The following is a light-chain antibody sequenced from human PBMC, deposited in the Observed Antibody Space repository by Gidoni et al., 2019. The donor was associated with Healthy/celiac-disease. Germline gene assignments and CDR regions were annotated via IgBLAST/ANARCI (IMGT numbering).Light chain of an antibody. J-gene: IGKJ3*01. CDR3: QQYGSSPET. V-gene: IGKV3-20*01. CDR1: QSVSSSY. Sequence: EIVLTQSPGTLSLSPGERATLSCRASQSVSSSYLAWYQQKPGQAPRLLIYGASSRATGIPDFTLTISRLEPEDFAVYYCQQYGSSPETFGPXTKVDIK. CDR2: GAS.